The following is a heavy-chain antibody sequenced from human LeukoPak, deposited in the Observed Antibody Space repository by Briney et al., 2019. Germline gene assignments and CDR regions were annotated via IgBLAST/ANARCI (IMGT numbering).Heavy chain of an antibody. V-gene: IGHV4-34*01. CDR1: GGSFSGYY. Sequence: SETLSLTCAVYGGSFSGYYWSWIRQPPGKGLEWIGEINHSGSTNYNPSLKSRVTISVDTSKNQFSLKLSSVTAADTAVYYCARGGTYYDFWSGSRHTAYYFDYWGQGTLVTVSS. D-gene: IGHD3-3*01. J-gene: IGHJ4*02. CDR2: INHSGST. CDR3: ARGGTYYDFWSGSRHTAYYFDY.